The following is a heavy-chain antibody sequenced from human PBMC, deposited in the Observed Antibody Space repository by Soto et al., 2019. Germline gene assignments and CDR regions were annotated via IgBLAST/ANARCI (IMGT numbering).Heavy chain of an antibody. V-gene: IGHV4-4*07. CDR3: ARPQYFGEDGAFNI. CDR2: IHTGGST. CDR1: GGAINDFY. Sequence: QVQLQESGPGLVKPSETLSLICTVSGGAINDFYWSGIRQPAGKGLEWIGRIHTGGSTNINPSLKSRVTLSVDTSRNQLSLTLTSVTAADTAAYYCARPQYFGEDGAFNIWGQGTVVTVSS. J-gene: IGHJ3*02. D-gene: IGHD3-10*01.